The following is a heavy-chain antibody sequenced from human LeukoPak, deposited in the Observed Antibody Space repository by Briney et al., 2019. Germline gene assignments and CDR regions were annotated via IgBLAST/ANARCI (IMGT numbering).Heavy chain of an antibody. CDR3: ARDHRGGAYCGGDCADFDY. V-gene: IGHV1-18*01. CDR1: GYTFTSYG. J-gene: IGHJ4*02. D-gene: IGHD2-21*02. Sequence: ASVKVSCKASGYTFTSYGISWVRQAPGQGLEWMGWISAYNGNTNYAQKLQGRVTMTTDTSTSTAYMELRSLRSDDTAVYYCARDHRGGAYCGGDCADFDYWGQGTQVTVSS. CDR2: ISAYNGNT.